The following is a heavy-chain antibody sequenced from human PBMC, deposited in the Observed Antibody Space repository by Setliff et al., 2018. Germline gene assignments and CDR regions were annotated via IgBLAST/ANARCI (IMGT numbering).Heavy chain of an antibody. D-gene: IGHD2-21*01. CDR2: VNPSGGHP. V-gene: IGHV1-46*01. CDR3: VCGHRSQATSDF. CDR1: GYTFINFH. J-gene: IGHJ4*02. Sequence: ASVKVSCKSSGYTFINFHLHWVRLAPGQGLQWMGMVNPSGGHPVYAQKFQGRVTMTSDTSTNTVYMDLSSLTSEDTAVYFCVCGHRSQATSDFWGQGTLVTVSS.